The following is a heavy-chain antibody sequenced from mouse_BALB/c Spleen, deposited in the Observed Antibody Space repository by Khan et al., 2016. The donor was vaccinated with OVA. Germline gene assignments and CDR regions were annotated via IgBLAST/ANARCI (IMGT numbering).Heavy chain of an antibody. D-gene: IGHD2-13*01. V-gene: IGHV9-4*02. J-gene: IGHJ1*01. CDR2: INTHSGVP. Sequence: QIQLVQSGPELKKPGASVRISCKASGYTFTTAGMQWVQKMPGKGLKWIGWINTHSGVPKYAEDFKGRFAFSLETSASTAYLQITNLKNEDTATYFCARGYGDGWYFDVWGAGTTVTVSS. CDR3: ARGYGDGWYFDV. CDR1: GYTFTTAG.